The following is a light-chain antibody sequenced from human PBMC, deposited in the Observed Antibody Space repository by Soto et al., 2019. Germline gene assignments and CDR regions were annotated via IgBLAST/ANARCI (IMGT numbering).Light chain of an antibody. CDR1: QTVSTN. J-gene: IGKJ4*01. CDR2: GAS. CDR3: QQHSDWPLT. Sequence: EIVMTQSPATLAASPGERVTLSCRASQTVSTNLAWYQQKRGQAPRLLIYGASTRATDFPARFSGSGSGTDFTLTISSLEPDDFTVYYCQQHSDWPLTFGGGTRVEI. V-gene: IGKV3-15*01.